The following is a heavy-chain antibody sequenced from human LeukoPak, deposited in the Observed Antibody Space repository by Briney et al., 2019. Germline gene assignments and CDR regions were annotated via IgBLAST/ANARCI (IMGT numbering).Heavy chain of an antibody. CDR2: IYCSGST. Sequence: SETLSLTCAVSGYSISSSNWWGWIRQPPGKGLEWIGYIYCSGSTYYNPSLKSRVTMSVDTSKNQFSLKLSSVTAVDTAVYYCARKGDYAGIDIWGQGTMVTVSS. CDR1: GYSISSSNW. CDR3: ARKGDYAGIDI. D-gene: IGHD4-17*01. V-gene: IGHV4-28*01. J-gene: IGHJ3*02.